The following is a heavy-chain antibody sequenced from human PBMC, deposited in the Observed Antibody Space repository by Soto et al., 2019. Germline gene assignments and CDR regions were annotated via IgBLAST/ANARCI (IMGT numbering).Heavy chain of an antibody. J-gene: IGHJ4*02. CDR1: GFIFSSYW. D-gene: IGHD6-19*01. V-gene: IGHV3-7*01. Sequence: EVLLVESGGGLVQPGGSLRLSCAASGFIFSSYWMSWVRQAPGKGLEWVATIKQDGSDKYYVDSVKGRFTISRDNAKNSLYLQMNSLRAEDTAVYYCVRDDSSGWIPFEHWGQGTLVTVSS. CDR3: VRDDSSGWIPFEH. CDR2: IKQDGSDK.